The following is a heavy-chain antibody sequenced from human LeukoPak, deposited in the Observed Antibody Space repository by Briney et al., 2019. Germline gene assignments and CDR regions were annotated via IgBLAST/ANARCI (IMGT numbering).Heavy chain of an antibody. Sequence: GGSLRLSCTASGFTFSSYSMNWVRQAPGKGLEWVSYIVSSSSTIYYADSVKGRFTISRDNARNSLYLQMKSLRAEDTAVYYCARDQGVYSSSWGDAFDIWGQGTMVTVSS. CDR2: IVSSSSTI. CDR1: GFTFSSYS. CDR3: ARDQGVYSSSWGDAFDI. J-gene: IGHJ3*02. D-gene: IGHD6-13*01. V-gene: IGHV3-48*01.